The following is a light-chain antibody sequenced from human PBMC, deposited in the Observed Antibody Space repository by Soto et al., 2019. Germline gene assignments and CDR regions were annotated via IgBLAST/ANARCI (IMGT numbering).Light chain of an antibody. CDR2: DVS. CDR1: SGDVGGYTY. CDR3: SSYTSSSTLV. V-gene: IGLV2-14*03. J-gene: IGLJ2*01. Sequence: QSALTQPASVSGSPGQSITISCTGTSGDVGGYTYVSWYQQHPGKAPKLIIYDVSNWPSGVSNRFSGSKSGNTASLTISGLQAEDEADYYCSSYTSSSTLVFGGGTKLTVL.